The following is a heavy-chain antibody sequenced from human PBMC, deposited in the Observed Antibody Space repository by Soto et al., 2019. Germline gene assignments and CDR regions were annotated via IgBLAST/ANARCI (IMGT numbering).Heavy chain of an antibody. D-gene: IGHD3-10*01. V-gene: IGHV3-30*18. CDR2: ISYDGSNK. Sequence: VQLLESGGGLVQPGGSLRLSCAASGFTFSSYGMHWVRQAPGKGLEWVAVISYDGSNKYYADSVKGRFTISRDNSKNTLYLQMNSLRAEDTAVYYCAKDIKRDYYYGMDVWGQGTTVTVSS. J-gene: IGHJ6*02. CDR3: AKDIKRDYYYGMDV. CDR1: GFTFSSYG.